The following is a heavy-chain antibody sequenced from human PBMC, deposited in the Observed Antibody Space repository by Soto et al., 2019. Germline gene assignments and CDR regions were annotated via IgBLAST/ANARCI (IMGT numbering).Heavy chain of an antibody. CDR2: ISSSSSYT. CDR1: GFTFSDYY. D-gene: IGHD3-3*01. Sequence: QVQLVESGGGLVKPGGSLRLSCAASGFTFSDYYMSWIRQAPGKGLEWVSYISSSSSYTNYADSVKGRFTISRDNAKNSLYLQMNSLRAEDTAVYYCARDRADMEYNWFDPWGQGALVTVSS. J-gene: IGHJ5*02. CDR3: ARDRADMEYNWFDP. V-gene: IGHV3-11*05.